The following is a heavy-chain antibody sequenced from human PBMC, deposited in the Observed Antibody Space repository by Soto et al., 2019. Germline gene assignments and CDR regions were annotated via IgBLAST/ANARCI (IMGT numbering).Heavy chain of an antibody. Sequence: EVQLLESGGGLVQPGGSLRLSCAASGFTFSSYAMSWVRQAPGKGLEWVSAISGSGGSTYYADSVKGRFTISRDNSKNALYLQMNSLRAEDTAVYYCAKDEEWGIAVAGTLDYWGQGTLVTVSS. J-gene: IGHJ4*02. D-gene: IGHD6-19*01. V-gene: IGHV3-23*01. CDR1: GFTFSSYA. CDR2: ISGSGGST. CDR3: AKDEEWGIAVAGTLDY.